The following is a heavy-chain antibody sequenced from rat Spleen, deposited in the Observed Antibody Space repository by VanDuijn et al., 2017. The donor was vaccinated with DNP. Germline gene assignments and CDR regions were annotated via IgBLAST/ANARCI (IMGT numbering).Heavy chain of an antibody. V-gene: IGHV3-1*01. J-gene: IGHJ1*01. CDR1: GYSITNNY. CDR2: ISYSVYT. Sequence: EVQLQESGPGLVKPSQSLSLTCSVTGYSITNNYWAWIRKFPGNKMEWMGYISYSVYTGYTPSLKSRIAIARDTSKNQFFLQLNSVTNEDTATYYCARGLNYGGYNYYWYFDFWGPGIMVTVSS. CDR3: ARGLNYGGYNYYWYFDF. D-gene: IGHD1-11*01.